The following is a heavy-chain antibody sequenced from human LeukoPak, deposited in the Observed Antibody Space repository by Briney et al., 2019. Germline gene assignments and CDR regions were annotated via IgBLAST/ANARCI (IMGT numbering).Heavy chain of an antibody. CDR2: IESDGTTT. J-gene: IGHJ4*02. V-gene: IGHV3-74*01. CDR3: TRGQSSGYSSGDY. CDR1: GFTFSRYW. Sequence: GGSLRLSCAASGFTFSRYWMHWVRQAPGTGLVWVSRIESDGTTTAYADSVKGRFTISRDNAKNTLYLQMNSLRAEDTAVYYCTRGQSSGYSSGDYWGQGTLVTVSS. D-gene: IGHD3-22*01.